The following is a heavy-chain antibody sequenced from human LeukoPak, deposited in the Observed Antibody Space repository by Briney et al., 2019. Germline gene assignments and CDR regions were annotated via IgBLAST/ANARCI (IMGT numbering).Heavy chain of an antibody. V-gene: IGHV3-9*01. Sequence: GGSLRLSCAASGFTFYDYAMHWVRHAPGKGLEGVSGISWNSGSIVYADSVKGRFTISRDNAKNSLYLQMNSLRAEDTALYYCAKAYCSSTSCYTDYWGQGTLVTVSS. J-gene: IGHJ4*02. CDR2: ISWNSGSI. CDR3: AKAYCSSTSCYTDY. CDR1: GFTFYDYA. D-gene: IGHD2-2*02.